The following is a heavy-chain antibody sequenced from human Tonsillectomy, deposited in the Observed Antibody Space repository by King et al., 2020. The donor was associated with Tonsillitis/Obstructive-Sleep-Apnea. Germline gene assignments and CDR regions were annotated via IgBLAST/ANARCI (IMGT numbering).Heavy chain of an antibody. J-gene: IGHJ6*03. CDR3: AKGASSSPYYYYSYMDV. D-gene: IGHD6-6*01. CDR1: GFTFDDYA. Sequence: VQLVESGGGLVQPGRSLRLSCAASGFTFDDYAMHWVRQAPGKGLEWVSGISWNSGSIGYADSVKGRFTISRDNAKNSLYLQMNSLRAEDTALYYCAKGASSSPYYYYSYMDVWGKGTTVTVSS. CDR2: ISWNSGSI. V-gene: IGHV3-9*01.